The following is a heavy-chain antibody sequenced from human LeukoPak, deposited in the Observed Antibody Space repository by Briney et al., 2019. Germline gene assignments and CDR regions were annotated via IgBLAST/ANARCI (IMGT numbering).Heavy chain of an antibody. Sequence: PGGSLRLSCAASGFSFSSYAMYWVRQAPGKGLEWVALISYDGSDKYYADSVKGRFTISRDNAKNSLYLQMNSLRAEDTAVYYCARRRYSGSSQHFDYWGLGTLVTVSS. J-gene: IGHJ4*02. CDR2: ISYDGSDK. CDR1: GFSFSSYA. CDR3: ARRRYSGSSQHFDY. D-gene: IGHD1-26*01. V-gene: IGHV3-30*04.